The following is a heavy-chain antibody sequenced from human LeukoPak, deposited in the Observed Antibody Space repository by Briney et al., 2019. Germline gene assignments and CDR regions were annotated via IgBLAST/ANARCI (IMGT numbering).Heavy chain of an antibody. CDR1: GGSISSYS. D-gene: IGHD6-13*01. CDR3: AREERYSSSWGRHYYYGMDV. Sequence: PSETLSLTCTVSGGSISSYSWSWTRQPPGRGLEWIGYIYYSGSTNYNPSLKSRVTISLDTSKNQFSLKLSSVTAADTAVYYCAREERYSSSWGRHYYYGMDVWGQGTTVTVSS. J-gene: IGHJ6*02. V-gene: IGHV4-59*12. CDR2: IYYSGST.